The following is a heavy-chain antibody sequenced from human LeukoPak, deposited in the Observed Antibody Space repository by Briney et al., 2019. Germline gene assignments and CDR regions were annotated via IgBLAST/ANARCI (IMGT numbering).Heavy chain of an antibody. CDR1: GYSISSGHY. Sequence: SETLSLTCDVSGYSISSGHYWGWIRQSPGKGLEWIASMYKSGSTYFKSSLKSRVTISLDTPKNQFSLTLNSVTAADTAIYYCARHVYGRHQLQSYHFDYWARESWSPSPQ. V-gene: IGHV4-38-2*01. CDR3: ARHVYGRHQLQSYHFDY. D-gene: IGHD5-24*01. J-gene: IGHJ4*02. CDR2: MYKSGST.